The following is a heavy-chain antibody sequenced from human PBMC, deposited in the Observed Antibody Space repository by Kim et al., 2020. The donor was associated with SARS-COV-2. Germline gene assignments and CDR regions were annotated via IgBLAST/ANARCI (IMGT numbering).Heavy chain of an antibody. D-gene: IGHD6-19*01. Sequence: RYSPSFQCQVTISADKSISTAYLQWSSLKASDTAMYDCARARGSSGPFDYWGQGTLVTVSS. J-gene: IGHJ4*02. V-gene: IGHV5-51*01. CDR3: ARARGSSGPFDY.